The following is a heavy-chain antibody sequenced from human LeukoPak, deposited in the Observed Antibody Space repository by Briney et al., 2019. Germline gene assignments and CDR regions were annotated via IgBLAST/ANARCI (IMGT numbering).Heavy chain of an antibody. CDR1: GGSISSSNW. D-gene: IGHD1-26*01. Sequence: PSGTLSLTCAVSGGSISSSNWWSWVRQPPGKGLEWIGSIYYSGSTYYNPSLKSRVTILVDTSKNQFSLKLSSVTAADTAVYYCARGGGIVGATFDYWGQGTLVTVSS. CDR3: ARGGGIVGATFDY. J-gene: IGHJ4*02. V-gene: IGHV4-4*02. CDR2: IYYSGST.